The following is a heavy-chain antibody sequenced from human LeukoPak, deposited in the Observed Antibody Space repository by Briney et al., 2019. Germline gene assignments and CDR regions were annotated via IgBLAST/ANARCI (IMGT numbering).Heavy chain of an antibody. CDR2: IRSKPNSYAT. CDR1: GFTFSGPA. Sequence: PGGSLRLSCAASGFTFSGPAMHWVRQASGKGLEWVGRIRSKPNSYATAYAASVKDRFTISRDDSKNMAYLQMNSLKTEDTAVYYCTRHREGYYYDSSGLDYWGQGTLVTVSS. V-gene: IGHV3-73*01. J-gene: IGHJ4*02. CDR3: TRHREGYYYDSSGLDY. D-gene: IGHD3-22*01.